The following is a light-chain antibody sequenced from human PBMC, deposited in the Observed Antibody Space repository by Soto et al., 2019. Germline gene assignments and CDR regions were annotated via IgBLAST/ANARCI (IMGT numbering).Light chain of an antibody. CDR3: SSYAGSNNSLYV. CDR1: SSDVGGYNY. CDR2: EVS. V-gene: IGLV2-8*01. Sequence: QCVLKQPLSASGSPGEAVSISCTGTSSDVGGYNYVSWYQQHPGKAPKLMIYEVSKRPSGVPDRFSGSKSGNTASLTVSGLQAEDEADYYCSSYAGSNNSLYVFGTGTKVTVL. J-gene: IGLJ1*01.